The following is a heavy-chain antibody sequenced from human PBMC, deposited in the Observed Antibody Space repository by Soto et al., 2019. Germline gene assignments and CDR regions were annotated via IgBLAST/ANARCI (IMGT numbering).Heavy chain of an antibody. CDR3: ANTGLVTATVTSFDP. J-gene: IGHJ5*02. CDR1: GFTFSSYA. V-gene: IGHV3-23*01. D-gene: IGHD2-21*02. CDR2: ISGSGGST. Sequence: GESLKISCAASGFTFSSYAMSWVRQAPGKGLEWVSAISGSGGSTYYADSVKGRFTISRDNSKNTLYLQMNSLRAEDTAVYYCANTGLVTATVTSFDPWGQGTLVTVSS.